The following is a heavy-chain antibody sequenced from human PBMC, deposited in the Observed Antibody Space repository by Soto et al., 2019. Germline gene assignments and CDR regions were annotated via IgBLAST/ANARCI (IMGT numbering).Heavy chain of an antibody. D-gene: IGHD2-2*01. V-gene: IGHV3-23*01. CDR1: GFTFNIYA. Sequence: EVHLLESGGGLVKPGESLRLSCTASGFTFNIYAMAWVRQAPGKGLEWVSTITTSGDSTYYADSVKGRFTISRDNSKNTRYRQMNSLRADDTAVYYCARECCSTSSPIDYWGQGTLVTVAS. CDR2: ITTSGDST. J-gene: IGHJ4*02. CDR3: ARECCSTSSPIDY.